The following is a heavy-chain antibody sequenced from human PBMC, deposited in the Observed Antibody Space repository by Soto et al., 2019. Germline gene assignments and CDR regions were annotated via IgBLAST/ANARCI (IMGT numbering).Heavy chain of an antibody. CDR1: GYTLTELS. J-gene: IGHJ5*02. CDR2: FDPEDGET. CDR3: ATESYLRGPDDERLARIAARRSIQFDP. V-gene: IGHV1-24*01. D-gene: IGHD6-6*01. Sequence: ASVKVSCKVSGYTLTELSMHWVRQAPGKGLEWMGGFDPEDGETIYAQKFQGRVTMTEDTSTDTAYRERSSLRSEDTAVYYCATESYLRGPDDERLARIAARRSIQFDPWGQGTLVTVSS.